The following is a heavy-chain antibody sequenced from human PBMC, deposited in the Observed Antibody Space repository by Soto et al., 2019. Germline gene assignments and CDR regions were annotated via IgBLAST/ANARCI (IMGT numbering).Heavy chain of an antibody. J-gene: IGHJ4*02. CDR3: AYGSSSAWIDY. D-gene: IGHD6-25*01. V-gene: IGHV4-39*01. Sequence: SDTLSLTSSVSCDSMRGYHFYWGWIRQAPGKGLEWIGSAYFSGGNTYYSPSLKSRVSISVDTSKNEFSLRLTSLTAADTAVYFCAYGSSSAWIDYWGQGTLVTVSS. CDR2: AYFSGGNT. CDR1: CDSMRGYHFY.